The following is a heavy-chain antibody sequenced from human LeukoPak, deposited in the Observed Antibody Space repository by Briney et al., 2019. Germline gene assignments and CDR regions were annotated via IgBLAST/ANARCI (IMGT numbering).Heavy chain of an antibody. CDR3: ARGPCGSATCQRNWFDP. Sequence: AASVKVSFKASGYTFTGFYIHWLRQAPGQGLEWMGWMNPNSGDANYAPKFQGRVTMTRDTSISTAYMELSSLRFDDTAVYYCARGPCGSATCQRNWFDPWGQGSLVTVSS. D-gene: IGHD2-2*01. CDR1: GYTFTGFY. J-gene: IGHJ5*02. CDR2: MNPNSGDA. V-gene: IGHV1-2*02.